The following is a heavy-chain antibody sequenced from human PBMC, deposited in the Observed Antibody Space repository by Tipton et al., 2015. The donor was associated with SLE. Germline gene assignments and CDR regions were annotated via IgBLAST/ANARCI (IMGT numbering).Heavy chain of an antibody. CDR3: ASGGIYFDY. Sequence: TLSLTCTVSGGSISSSSYYWGWIRQPPGKGLGWIGSIYYSGSTHYNPSLKSRVTLSVDTSKNQFSLKLSSVTAADTAVYYCASGGIYFDYWGQGTLVTVSS. D-gene: IGHD3-16*01. CDR2: IYYSGST. J-gene: IGHJ4*02. CDR1: GGSISSSSYY. V-gene: IGHV4-39*07.